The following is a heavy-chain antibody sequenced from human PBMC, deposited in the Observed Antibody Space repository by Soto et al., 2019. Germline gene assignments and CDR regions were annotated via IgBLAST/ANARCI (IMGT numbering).Heavy chain of an antibody. CDR2: IYYSGST. V-gene: IGHV4-31*03. D-gene: IGHD6-25*01. CDR1: CGSISSGGYY. CDR3: ARDQVSRAAYYYGMDV. Sequence: PSETLSLNCTVSCGSISSGGYYWSWIRQHPGKGLEWIGYIYYSGSTYYNPSLKSRVTISVDTSKNQFSLKLSSVTAADTAVYYCARDQVSRAAYYYGMDVWGQGTTVTVSS. J-gene: IGHJ6*02.